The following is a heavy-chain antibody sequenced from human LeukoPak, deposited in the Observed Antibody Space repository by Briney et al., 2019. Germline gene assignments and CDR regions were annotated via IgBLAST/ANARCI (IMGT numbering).Heavy chain of an antibody. V-gene: IGHV3-21*01. CDR3: ARALTTLTYEGY. CDR2: ISGSNSYI. CDR1: GFTFSSYT. D-gene: IGHD1-1*01. J-gene: IGHJ4*02. Sequence: GGSLRLSCAASGFTFSSYTMHWIRQAPGKGLEWVSSISGSNSYIFYADSVKGRFTVSRDNAKDPLYLQMNSLRAEDTAVYYCARALTTLTYEGYWGQGTLVTVSS.